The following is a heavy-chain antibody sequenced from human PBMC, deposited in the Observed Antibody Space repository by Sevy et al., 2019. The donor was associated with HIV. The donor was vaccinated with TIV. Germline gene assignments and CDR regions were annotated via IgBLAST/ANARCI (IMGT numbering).Heavy chain of an antibody. CDR1: GFTFSNYA. D-gene: IGHD3-22*01. J-gene: IGHJ3*02. CDR2: ISYDGSNK. V-gene: IGHV3-30-3*01. CDR3: ARTYYYDSSGYYSAFDI. Sequence: GGSLRLSCAASGFTFSNYAMHWVRQAPGKGLEWVAVISYDGSNKYYADSVKGRFTISRDNSKNTLYLQMNSLRAEDTAVYYCARTYYYDSSGYYSAFDIWGQGTLVTVSS.